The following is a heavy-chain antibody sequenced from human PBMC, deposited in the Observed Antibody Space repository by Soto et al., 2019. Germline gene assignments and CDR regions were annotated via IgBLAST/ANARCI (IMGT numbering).Heavy chain of an antibody. V-gene: IGHV3-9*01. Sequence: GGPLRLASAASGVTFDDYPMHWVRQAPGKGLEWVSGIIWNSGSIVYADSVKGRFTISRDNAKNSLYLQMNSLRAEDTALYYCAKDGPNAFDFWGQGTMVTVSS. CDR3: AKDGPNAFDF. CDR1: GVTFDDYP. CDR2: IIWNSGSI. J-gene: IGHJ3*01.